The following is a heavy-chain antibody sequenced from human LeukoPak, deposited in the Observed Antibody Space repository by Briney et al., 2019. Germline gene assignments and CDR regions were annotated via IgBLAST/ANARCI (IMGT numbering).Heavy chain of an antibody. D-gene: IGHD3-16*01. CDR3: ARDSCYDSWFDL. J-gene: IGHJ5*02. CDR1: GGSISSSSYY. V-gene: IGHV4-39*07. CDR2: IYYSGSA. Sequence: SETLSLTCTVSGGSISSSSYYWGWLRQPPGKGLDWIGSIYYSGSAYYNPSLKSRVTISVDTSKNQFSLKLSSVTAADTAVYYCARDSCYDSWFDLWGQGTLVTVSS.